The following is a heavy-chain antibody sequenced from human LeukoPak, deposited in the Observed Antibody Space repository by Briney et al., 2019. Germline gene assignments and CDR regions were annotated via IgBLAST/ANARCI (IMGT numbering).Heavy chain of an antibody. J-gene: IGHJ3*02. D-gene: IGHD3-3*01. CDR2: IYPGDSDT. V-gene: IGHV5-51*01. Sequence: GESLKISCKGSGYSFTSYWIGWVRQMPGKGLEWMGIIYPGDSDTRYSPSFQGQVTISADKSISTAYLQWSSLKASDTAMYYCARLRFLEWLLEPGAFDIWGQRTMVTVSS. CDR3: ARLRFLEWLLEPGAFDI. CDR1: GYSFTSYW.